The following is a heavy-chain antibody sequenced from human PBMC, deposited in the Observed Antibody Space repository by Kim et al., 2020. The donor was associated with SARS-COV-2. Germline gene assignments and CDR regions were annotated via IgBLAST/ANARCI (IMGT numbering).Heavy chain of an antibody. CDR3: ARARIRYFDWLLLD. Sequence: GGSLRLSCAASGFTFSSYSMNWVRQAPGKGLEWVSSISSSSSYIYYADSVKGRFTISRDNAKNSLYLQMNSLRAEDTAVYYCARARIRYFDWLLLDWGQGTLVTVSS. CDR1: GFTFSSYS. J-gene: IGHJ4*02. D-gene: IGHD3-9*01. V-gene: IGHV3-21*01. CDR2: ISSSSSYI.